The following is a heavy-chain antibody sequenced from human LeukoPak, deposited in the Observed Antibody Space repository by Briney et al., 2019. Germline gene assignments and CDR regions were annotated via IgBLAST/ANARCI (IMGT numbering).Heavy chain of an antibody. Sequence: GASVKVSCKASGYTFTSYYMHWVRQAPGQGLEWMGWISAYNGNTNYAQKLQGRVTMTTDTSTSTAYMELRSLRSDDTAVYYCAREGALWFGELPQSDYWGQGTLVTVSS. CDR3: AREGALWFGELPQSDY. D-gene: IGHD3-10*01. CDR1: GYTFTSYY. V-gene: IGHV1-18*04. J-gene: IGHJ4*02. CDR2: ISAYNGNT.